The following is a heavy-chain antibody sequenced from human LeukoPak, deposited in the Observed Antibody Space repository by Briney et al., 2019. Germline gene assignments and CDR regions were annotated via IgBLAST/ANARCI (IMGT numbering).Heavy chain of an antibody. D-gene: IGHD5-12*01. Sequence: GSLRLSCAASGFTFTNHRMHWVRQAPGKGLEWVSSISSSSSYIYYADSVKGRFTISRDKAKNSLYLQMNSLRAEDTAIYYCAREGMVATFDYWGQGTLVTVSS. CDR3: AREGMVATFDY. V-gene: IGHV3-21*01. CDR1: GFTFTNHR. CDR2: ISSSSSYI. J-gene: IGHJ4*02.